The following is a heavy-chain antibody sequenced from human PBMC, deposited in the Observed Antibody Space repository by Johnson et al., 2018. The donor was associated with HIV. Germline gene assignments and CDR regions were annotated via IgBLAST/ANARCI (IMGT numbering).Heavy chain of an antibody. CDR3: AKDLLTLDAFDI. Sequence: MQLVESGGGLVQPGGSLRLSCVASGFTVSSSYMSWVRQAPGKGLEWVSVIYSDGSTYYADSVKGRFSISRDNSKNTLYLQMNSLRAEDTAVYYCAKDLLTLDAFDIWGQGTMVTVSS. CDR1: GFTVSSSY. J-gene: IGHJ3*02. V-gene: IGHV3-66*01. CDR2: IYSDGST.